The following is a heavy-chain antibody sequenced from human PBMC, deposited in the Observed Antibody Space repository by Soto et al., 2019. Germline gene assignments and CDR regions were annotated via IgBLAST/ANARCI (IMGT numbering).Heavy chain of an antibody. J-gene: IGHJ4*02. CDR3: ARSKRNFHLDDY. CDR2: IYYSGST. Sequence: QVQLQESGPGLVKPSETLSLTCTVSGGSISSYYWSWIRQPPGKGLEWIGYIYYSGSTNYNPSLKSRVTISVDTSKNQFSLKLSSVTAADTAVYYCARSKRNFHLDDYWGQGTLVTVSS. V-gene: IGHV4-59*12. CDR1: GGSISSYY.